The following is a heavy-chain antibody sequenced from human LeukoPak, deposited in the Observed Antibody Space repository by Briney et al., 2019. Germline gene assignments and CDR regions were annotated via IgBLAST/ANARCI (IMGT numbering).Heavy chain of an antibody. CDR1: GYTFTGYY. Sequence: ASVKVSCKASGYTFTGYYMHWVRQAPGQGLEWRGWINPNSGGTNYAQKFQGRVTMTRDTSIRKAYMELSRLRSDDTAVYYCARDIVVVPAAMDPYYYYGMDVWGQGTTVTVSS. CDR2: INPNSGGT. J-gene: IGHJ6*02. CDR3: ARDIVVVPAAMDPYYYYGMDV. V-gene: IGHV1-2*02. D-gene: IGHD2-2*01.